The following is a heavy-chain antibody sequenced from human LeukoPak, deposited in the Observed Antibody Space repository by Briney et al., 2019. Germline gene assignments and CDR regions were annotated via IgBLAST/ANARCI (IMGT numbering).Heavy chain of an antibody. CDR2: IYYSGST. D-gene: IGHD1-1*01. CDR3: ARELEMATTSYDY. CDR1: GGSISSYY. J-gene: IGHJ4*02. Sequence: SETLSLTCTVSGGSISSYYWSWIRQPPGKGLEWIGYIYYSGSTNYNPSLKSRVTISVDTSKNQFSLKLSSVTAADTAVYYCARELEMATTSYDYWGQGTLVTVSS. V-gene: IGHV4-59*01.